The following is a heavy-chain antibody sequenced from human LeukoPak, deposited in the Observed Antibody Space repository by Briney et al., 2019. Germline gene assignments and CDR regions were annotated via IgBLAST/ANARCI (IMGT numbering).Heavy chain of an antibody. CDR1: GFTFSSFE. V-gene: IGHV3-48*03. J-gene: IGHJ4*02. Sequence: PGGSLRLSCAASGFTFSSFEMNWVRQTPGKGLEWVSYISTTGSTIYYADSVKGRFAISRDNAKNSLYLQMNSLRAEDTAVYYCAGPMTSIDYWGQGTLVTVSS. CDR3: AGPMTSIDY. CDR2: ISTTGSTI.